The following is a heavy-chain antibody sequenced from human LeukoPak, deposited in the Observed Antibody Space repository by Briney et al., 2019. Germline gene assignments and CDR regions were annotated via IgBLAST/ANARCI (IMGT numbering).Heavy chain of an antibody. Sequence: SETLSLTCTVSGGSISSYYWSWIRQPPGKGLEWIGYIYYSGSTNYNPSLKSRVTISVDTSKNQFSLKLSSVTAADTAVYYCARDHSYYYDSSGYYLKSYDAFDIWGQGTMVTVSS. CDR2: IYYSGST. V-gene: IGHV4-59*01. D-gene: IGHD3-22*01. CDR3: ARDHSYYYDSSGYYLKSYDAFDI. J-gene: IGHJ3*02. CDR1: GGSISSYY.